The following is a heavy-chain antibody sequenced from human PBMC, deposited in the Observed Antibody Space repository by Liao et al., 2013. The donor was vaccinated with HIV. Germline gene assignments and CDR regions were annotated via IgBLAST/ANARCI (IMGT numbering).Heavy chain of an antibody. D-gene: IGHD3-10*01. CDR2: INHSGST. J-gene: IGHJ4*02. CDR1: GGSFNAYY. CDR3: ARGKGNYYGSGSYSALDY. Sequence: QVQLQQWGAGLLKPSETLSLTCAVYGGSFNAYYWSWIRQPPGKGLEWIGEINHSGSTNYNPSLKSRVTISVDTSKNQFSLKLSSVTAADTAVYYCARGKGNYYGSGSYSALDYWGQGTLVTVSS. V-gene: IGHV4-34*01.